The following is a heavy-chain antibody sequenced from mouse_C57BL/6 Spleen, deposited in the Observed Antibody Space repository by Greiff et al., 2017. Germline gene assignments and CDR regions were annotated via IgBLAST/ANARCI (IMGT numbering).Heavy chain of an antibody. CDR1: GYAFTSSW. CDR2: IYPGGGDT. D-gene: IGHD1-1*01. V-gene: IGHV1-82*01. CDR3: ASHCGYCSSWGFAY. Sequence: QVQLQQSGPELVKPGASVKISCKASGYAFTSSWMNWVKQRPGKGLEWIGRIYPGGGDTNYNGKFKGTATLTADKSSSTASMPLSSLTSEASAVYFCASHCGYCSSWGFAYWGHGTLVTVSS. J-gene: IGHJ3*01.